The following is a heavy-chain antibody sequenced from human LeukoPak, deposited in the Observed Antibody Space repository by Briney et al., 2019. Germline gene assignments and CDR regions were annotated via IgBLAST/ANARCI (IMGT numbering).Heavy chain of an antibody. Sequence: ASVKVSFKASGYTFTSYGISWVRQAPGQGLEWMGWISAYNGNTNYAQKLQGRVTMTTDTSTSTAYMELRSLRSDDTAVYYCARDRRWCSGGSCYSGYFDYGMDVWGQGTTVTVSS. CDR3: ARDRRWCSGGSCYSGYFDYGMDV. CDR1: GYTFTSYG. D-gene: IGHD2-15*01. V-gene: IGHV1-18*01. CDR2: ISAYNGNT. J-gene: IGHJ6*02.